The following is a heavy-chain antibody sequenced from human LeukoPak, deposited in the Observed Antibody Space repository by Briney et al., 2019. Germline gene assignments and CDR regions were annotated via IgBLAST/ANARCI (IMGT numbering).Heavy chain of an antibody. CDR1: GFTFSSYG. CDR2: IRYDGSNK. CDR3: ARLGYSSGYYYAFDY. Sequence: GGSLRLSCAASGFTFSSYGMHWVRQAPGKELEWVAFIRYDGSNKYYADSVKGRFTISRDNSKNTLYLQMNSLRAEDTAVYYCARLGYSSGYYYAFDYWGQGTLVTVSS. V-gene: IGHV3-30*02. D-gene: IGHD3-22*01. J-gene: IGHJ4*02.